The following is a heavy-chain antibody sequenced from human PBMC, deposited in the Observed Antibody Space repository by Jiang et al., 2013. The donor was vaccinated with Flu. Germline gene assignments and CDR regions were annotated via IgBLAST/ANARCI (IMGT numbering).Heavy chain of an antibody. CDR2: ISYDGSNK. Sequence: GVVQPGRSLRLSCAASGFTFSSYAMHWVRQAPGKGLEWVAVISYDGSNKYYADSVKGRFTISRDNSKNTLYLQMNSLRAEDTAVYYCARDRFGTMVRGGIFDYWGQGTLVTVSS. CDR3: ARDRFGTMVRGGIFDY. J-gene: IGHJ4*02. V-gene: IGHV3-30-3*01. CDR1: GFTFSSYA. D-gene: IGHD3-10*01.